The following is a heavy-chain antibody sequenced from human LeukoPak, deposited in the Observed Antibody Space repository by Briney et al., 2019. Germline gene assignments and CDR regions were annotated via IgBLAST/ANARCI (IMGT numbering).Heavy chain of an antibody. Sequence: GGSLRLSCAASGFTVSSNYMSWVRQAQGKGLEWVAVIWYDGSNKYYADSVKGRFTITRDNSKNTVYLQMNSLRVEDTAIYYCARISGYSAFDYWGHGTLVTVSS. CDR1: GFTVSSNY. CDR2: IWYDGSNK. CDR3: ARISGYSAFDY. D-gene: IGHD5-12*01. J-gene: IGHJ4*01. V-gene: IGHV3-33*08.